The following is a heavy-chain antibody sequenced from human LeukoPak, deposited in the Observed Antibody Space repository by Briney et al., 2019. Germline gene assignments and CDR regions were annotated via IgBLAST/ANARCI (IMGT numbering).Heavy chain of an antibody. CDR1: GFTFSSYG. CDR2: IWYGGSNI. CDR3: AKRGVGRGFDY. V-gene: IGHV3-30*02. J-gene: IGHJ4*02. Sequence: PGGSLRLSCAASGFTFSSYGMHWVRQAPGKGLEWVAFIWYGGSNIYYADSVKGRFTISRDNSKNTLYLQMNSLRAEDTAVYYCAKRGVGRGFDYWGQGTLVTVSS. D-gene: IGHD2-8*01.